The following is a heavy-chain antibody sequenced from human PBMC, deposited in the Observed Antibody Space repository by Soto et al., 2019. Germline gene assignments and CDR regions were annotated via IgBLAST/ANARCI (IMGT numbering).Heavy chain of an antibody. CDR1: AGSFSDYS. Sequence: SETLSLTGTVYAGSFSDYSRIWIRQPPGKGQDWKGEINHSGQSNFKSSLKSLTIILVGKSRHQDSLNLNSVNAAVTAEYFCAKVSRITIFGGGWFAPWGQGTLVIVSS. V-gene: IGHV4-34*10. CDR3: AKVSRITIFGGGWFAP. D-gene: IGHD3-3*01. CDR2: INHSGQS. J-gene: IGHJ5*02.